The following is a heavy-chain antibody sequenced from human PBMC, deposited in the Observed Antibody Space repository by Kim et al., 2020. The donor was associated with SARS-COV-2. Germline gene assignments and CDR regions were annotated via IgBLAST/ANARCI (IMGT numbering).Heavy chain of an antibody. J-gene: IGHJ3*02. CDR3: ARAQGRTIFGVVIIVNAFDI. CDR2: IYYSGST. V-gene: IGHV4-31*02. Sequence: WIGYIYYSGSTYYNPSLKSRVTISVDTSKNQFSLKLSSVTAADTAVYYCARAQGRTIFGVVIIVNAFDIWGQGTMVTVSS. D-gene: IGHD3-3*01.